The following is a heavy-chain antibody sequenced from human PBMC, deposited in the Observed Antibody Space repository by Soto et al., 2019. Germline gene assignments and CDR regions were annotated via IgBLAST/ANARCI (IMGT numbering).Heavy chain of an antibody. CDR2: INPSGGST. D-gene: IGHD6-6*01. CDR3: TREKGEYSSSSGPYYYYGMDV. Sequence: GASVKVSCKASGYTFTSYYMHWVRQAPGQGLEWMGIINPSGGSTSYAQKFQGRVTMTRDTSTSTVYMELSSLRSEDTAVYYCTREKGEYSSSSGPYYYYGMDVWGQGTTVTVSS. V-gene: IGHV1-46*01. J-gene: IGHJ6*02. CDR1: GYTFTSYY.